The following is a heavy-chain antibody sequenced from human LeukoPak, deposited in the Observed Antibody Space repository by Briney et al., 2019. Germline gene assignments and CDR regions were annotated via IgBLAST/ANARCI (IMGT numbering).Heavy chain of an antibody. Sequence: GGSLRLSCAASGFTFSSYWMHWVRQAPGKGLLWDSRINSDGSSTSYADSVKGRFTIFRDNAKNTLYLQMNSLRAEDTAVYYCARRIAAAAAPYYFDYWGQGTLVTVSS. V-gene: IGHV3-74*01. CDR1: GFTFSSYW. CDR2: INSDGSST. J-gene: IGHJ4*02. D-gene: IGHD6-13*01. CDR3: ARRIAAAAAPYYFDY.